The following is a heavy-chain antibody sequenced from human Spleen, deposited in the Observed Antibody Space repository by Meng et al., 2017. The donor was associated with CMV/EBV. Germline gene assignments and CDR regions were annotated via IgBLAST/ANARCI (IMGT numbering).Heavy chain of an antibody. CDR1: GFTFSSYA. J-gene: IGHJ4*02. V-gene: IGHV3-23*01. Sequence: CTASGFTFSSYAMSWVRQAPGKGLEWVSSISGSGSSTYNADSVKGRFTISRDNSKNTLYLQMFNLRAADTAVYYCADSPGVYGSFFDYWGQGTLVTVSS. CDR3: ADSPGVYGSFFDY. D-gene: IGHD5/OR15-5a*01. CDR2: ISGSGSST.